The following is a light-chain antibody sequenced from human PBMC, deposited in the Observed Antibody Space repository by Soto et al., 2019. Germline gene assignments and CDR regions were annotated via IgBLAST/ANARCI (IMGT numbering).Light chain of an antibody. CDR3: QQYNNWPLT. V-gene: IGKV3D-15*01. CDR1: QSVSSN. CDR2: GAS. Sequence: ILLTQSPATLSASAGERATLSCRASQSVSSNLAWYQQKPGQAPRLLISGASTRATGVPARFSGSGSGTEFTLTITSLQSEDFEVYCCQQYNNWPLTCGPGTRLEIK. J-gene: IGKJ5*01.